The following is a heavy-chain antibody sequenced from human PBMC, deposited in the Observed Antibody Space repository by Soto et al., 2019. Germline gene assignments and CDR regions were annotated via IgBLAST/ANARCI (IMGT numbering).Heavy chain of an antibody. V-gene: IGHV1-18*01. CDR3: ARDHTGGCWPPVALH. CDR2: VSAYNGIT. Sequence: QVQLVQSGAELKKPGASLMVSCKASGYTCNHYYIIWGRQAPGQGLEYMGWVSAYNGITDYAEKFQVRVTMPTDSSTSTAYIELRGLTSDDTAVYYCARDHTGGCWPPVALHWGQGTLVTFSS. J-gene: IGHJ4*02. D-gene: IGHD2-8*02. CDR1: GYTCNHYY.